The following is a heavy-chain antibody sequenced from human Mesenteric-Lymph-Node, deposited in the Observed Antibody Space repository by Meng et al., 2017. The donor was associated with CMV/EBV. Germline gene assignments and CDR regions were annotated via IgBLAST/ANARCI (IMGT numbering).Heavy chain of an antibody. CDR3: AREVQLLYALNC. Sequence: GGSLRLSCAASGFTFSSYEMNWVRQAPGKGLEWVSYISSSGSTIYYADSVKGRFTISRDNAKNSLYLQMNSLRAEDTAVYYCAREVQLLYALNCWGQGTLVTVSS. J-gene: IGHJ4*02. D-gene: IGHD2-2*02. CDR1: GFTFSSYE. CDR2: ISSSGSTI. V-gene: IGHV3-48*03.